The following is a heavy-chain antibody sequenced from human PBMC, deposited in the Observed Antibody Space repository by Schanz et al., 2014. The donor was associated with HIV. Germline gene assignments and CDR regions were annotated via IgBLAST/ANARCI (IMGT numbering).Heavy chain of an antibody. CDR1: GFSFSTYG. CDR2: ISYDGTDK. D-gene: IGHD3-10*01. V-gene: IGHV3-30*03. CDR3: ASDGSGSYLTLSLLYYGMDV. J-gene: IGHJ6*02. Sequence: QVQLVESGGGVVQPGRSLRLSCAASGFSFSTYGMHWVRQAPGKGLEWVAVISYDGTDKYYADSVKGRFTISRDNSKNTLYLQMNSLTAEDTAVYHCASDGSGSYLTLSLLYYGMDVWGQGTTVTVSS.